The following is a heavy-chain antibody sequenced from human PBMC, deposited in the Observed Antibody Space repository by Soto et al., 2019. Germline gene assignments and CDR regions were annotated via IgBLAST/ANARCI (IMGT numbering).Heavy chain of an antibody. CDR2: IRSKAYGGTT. V-gene: IGHV3-49*04. J-gene: IGHJ4*02. Sequence: SLRLSCTASGFTFGDYAMSWVRQAPGKGLEWVGFIRSKAYGGTTEYAASVKGRFTISRDDSKSIAYLQMNSLKTEDTAVYYCTRDSGIVGAVDYWGQGTLVTVSS. CDR1: GFTFGDYA. CDR3: TRDSGIVGAVDY. D-gene: IGHD1-26*01.